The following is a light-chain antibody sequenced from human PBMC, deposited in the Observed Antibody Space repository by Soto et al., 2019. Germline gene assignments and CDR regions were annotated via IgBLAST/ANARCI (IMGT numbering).Light chain of an antibody. CDR2: EGS. V-gene: IGLV2-23*01. J-gene: IGLJ3*02. CDR3: CSYAGSRTFV. CDR1: SRDVGAYNL. Sequence: QSALTQPASVAGSPEQSITISCTGTSRDVGAYNLVSWYQQHPGKAPRLIIYEGSKRPSGISHRFSGSKSDNTASLTISGLLAEYEAQYHCCSYAGSRTFVFGGGTKLTVL.